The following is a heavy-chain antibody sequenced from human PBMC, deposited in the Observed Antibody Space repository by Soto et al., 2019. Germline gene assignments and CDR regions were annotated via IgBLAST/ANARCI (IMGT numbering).Heavy chain of an antibody. D-gene: IGHD1-26*01. J-gene: IGHJ5*02. V-gene: IGHV3-48*03. Sequence: EVQLVESGGGLVQPGGSLRLSCAASGFTFSSYEMNWVRQAPGKGLEWVSYISSSGSTIYYADSVKGRFTISRDNAKNSLYLQMNSLRAEDTAVYYCARLYSGGLGGWFDPWGQGTLVTVSS. CDR3: ARLYSGGLGGWFDP. CDR2: ISSSGSTI. CDR1: GFTFSSYE.